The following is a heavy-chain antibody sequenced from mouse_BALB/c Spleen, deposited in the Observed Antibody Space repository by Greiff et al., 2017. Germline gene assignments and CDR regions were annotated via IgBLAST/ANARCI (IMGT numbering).Heavy chain of an antibody. CDR2: INPSSGYT. CDR1: GYTFTSYT. J-gene: IGHJ2*01. CDR3: ARSSGGNYIDY. V-gene: IGHV1-4*01. D-gene: IGHD3-1*01. Sequence: QVQLKQSGAELARPEASVKMSCKASGYTFTSYTMHWVKQRPGQGLEWIGYINPSSGYTNYNQKFKDKATLTADKSSSTAYMQLSSLTSEDSAVYYCARSSGGNYIDYWGQGTTLTVSS.